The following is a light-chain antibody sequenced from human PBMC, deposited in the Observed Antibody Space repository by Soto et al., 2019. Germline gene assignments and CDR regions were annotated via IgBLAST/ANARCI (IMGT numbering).Light chain of an antibody. V-gene: IGLV4-69*01. CDR3: QTWGTGFQV. J-gene: IGLJ2*01. CDR2: LNSDGSH. Sequence: QPVLTQSPSASASLGASVKLTCTLSSGHSNYAIAWHQQQPEKGPRYLMKLNSDGSHSKGDGIPVRFSGSSSGAERYLTISSLQSEDEADYYCQTWGTGFQVFGGGTKLTVL. CDR1: SGHSNYA.